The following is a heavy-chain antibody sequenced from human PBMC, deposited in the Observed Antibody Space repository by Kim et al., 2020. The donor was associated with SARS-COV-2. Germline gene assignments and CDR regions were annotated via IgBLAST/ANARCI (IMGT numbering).Heavy chain of an antibody. J-gene: IGHJ4*02. V-gene: IGHV3-30*07. Sequence: KGRFTISRDNSKNTLYLQMNSLRAEDTAVYYCARDYTPYYYDSSGYCIGYWGQGTLVTVSS. CDR3: ARDYTPYYYDSSGYCIGY. D-gene: IGHD3-22*01.